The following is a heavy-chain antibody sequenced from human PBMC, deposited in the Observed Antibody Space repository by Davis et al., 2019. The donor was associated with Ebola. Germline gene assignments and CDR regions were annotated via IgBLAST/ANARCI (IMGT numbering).Heavy chain of an antibody. D-gene: IGHD6-19*01. CDR3: ARGWFRSGMDV. J-gene: IGHJ6*02. CDR2: TYYSSKWYN. V-gene: IGHV6-1*01. Sequence: HSQTLSLTCAISRDSLSSGGWNWIRQSPSRGLEWLGRTYYSSKWYNDYAVSVKSRITINPDTSTNQFSMQLNSVTPEDTAVYYCARGWFRSGMDVWGQGTTVTVSS. CDR1: RDSLSSGG.